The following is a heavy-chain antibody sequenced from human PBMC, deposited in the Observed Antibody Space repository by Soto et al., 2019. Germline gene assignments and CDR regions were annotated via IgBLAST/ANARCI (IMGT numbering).Heavy chain of an antibody. J-gene: IGHJ4*02. CDR1: GFTFTKAW. CDR2: IKSRADGGTT. CDR3: TTASQWLPPYS. V-gene: IGHV3-15*01. D-gene: IGHD6-19*01. Sequence: EVQLVESGGGLVKPGGSLRLSCAASGFTFTKAWMTWVRQTPGKGLEWVGRIKSRADGGTTDYAASVKDRFIISRDDSNDTLYLHMNRLKTDDTAVYYCTTASQWLPPYSWGQGALVTVSS.